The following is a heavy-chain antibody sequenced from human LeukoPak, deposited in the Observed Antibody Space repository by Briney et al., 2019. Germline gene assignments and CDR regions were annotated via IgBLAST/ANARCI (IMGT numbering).Heavy chain of an antibody. CDR1: GYTFTGYY. J-gene: IGHJ4*02. V-gene: IGHV1-2*02. CDR3: ARGERLIAAAGTNY. Sequence: ASVKVSCKASGYTFTGYYMHWVRQAPGQGLEWIGWINPNSGGTNYAQKFQGRVTMTRDTSISTAYMELSRLRSDDTAVYYCARGERLIAAAGTNYWGQGTLVTVSS. CDR2: INPNSGGT. D-gene: IGHD6-13*01.